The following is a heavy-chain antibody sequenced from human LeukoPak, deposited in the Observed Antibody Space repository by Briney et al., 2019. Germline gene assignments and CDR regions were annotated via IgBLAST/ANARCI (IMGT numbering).Heavy chain of an antibody. CDR2: MNPNSGNT. D-gene: IGHD3-3*01. V-gene: IGHV1-8*03. CDR3: ARAERSYDFWSGISDYYYMDV. J-gene: IGHJ6*03. CDR1: GYTFTSYD. Sequence: ASVKVSCKASGYTFTSYDINWVRQATGQGLEWMGWMNPNSGNTGNAQKFQGRVTITRNTSISTAYMELSSLRSEDTAVYYCARAERSYDFWSGISDYYYMDVWGKGTTVTVSS.